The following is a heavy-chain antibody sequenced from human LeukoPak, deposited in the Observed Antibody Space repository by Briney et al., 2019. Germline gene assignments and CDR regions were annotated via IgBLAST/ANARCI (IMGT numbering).Heavy chain of an antibody. J-gene: IGHJ6*02. CDR2: IYYCGST. Sequence: SETLSLTCTVSGGSISSSSYYWGWIRQPPGTGLEWIGSIYYCGSTYYNPSLKSRVTISVDTSKNQFSLKLSSVTAADTAVYYCARHPLVVAATNYYYGMDVWGQGTTVTVSS. V-gene: IGHV4-39*01. CDR1: GGSISSSSYY. CDR3: ARHPLVVAATNYYYGMDV. D-gene: IGHD2-15*01.